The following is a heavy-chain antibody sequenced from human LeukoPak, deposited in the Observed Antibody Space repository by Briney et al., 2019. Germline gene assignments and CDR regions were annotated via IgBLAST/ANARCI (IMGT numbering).Heavy chain of an antibody. CDR3: ARGGTGYSSSGFEY. Sequence: SETLSLTCTVSGGSISSGSYYWSWIRQPAGKGLEWIGRIYTSGSTNYNPSLKSRVTISVDTSKNPFSLKLTSVTAADTAVYYCARGGTGYSSSGFEYWGQGTLVTVSS. V-gene: IGHV4-61*02. CDR1: GGSISSGSYY. D-gene: IGHD6-13*01. CDR2: IYTSGST. J-gene: IGHJ4*02.